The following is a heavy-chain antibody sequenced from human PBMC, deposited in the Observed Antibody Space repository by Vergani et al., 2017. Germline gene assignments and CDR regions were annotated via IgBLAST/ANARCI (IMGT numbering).Heavy chain of an antibody. CDR2: IYTSGST. D-gene: IGHD1-7*01. V-gene: IGHV4-61*02. Sequence: QVQLQESGPGLVKPSQTLSLTCTVSGGSISSGSYYWSWIRQPAGKGLEWIGRIYTSGSTNYNPSLKSRVTISVDTSKNQFSLKLSSVTAADTAGYYCARDKTGYNWNYQVAFDIWGQGTMVTVSS. CDR1: GGSISSGSYY. CDR3: ARDKTGYNWNYQVAFDI. J-gene: IGHJ3*02.